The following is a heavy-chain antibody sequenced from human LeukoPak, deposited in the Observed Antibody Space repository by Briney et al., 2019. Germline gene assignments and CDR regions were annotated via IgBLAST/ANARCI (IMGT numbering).Heavy chain of an antibody. CDR1: GYTFTGYY. D-gene: IGHD3-22*01. Sequence: GASVKVACKASGYTFTGYYMHWVRQAPGQGLEWMGIINPSGGSTSYAQKFQGRVTMTRDTSTSTVYMELSSLRSEDTAVYYCARDGEYYYDSSGYFDYWGQGTLVTVSS. CDR2: INPSGGST. J-gene: IGHJ4*02. V-gene: IGHV1-46*01. CDR3: ARDGEYYYDSSGYFDY.